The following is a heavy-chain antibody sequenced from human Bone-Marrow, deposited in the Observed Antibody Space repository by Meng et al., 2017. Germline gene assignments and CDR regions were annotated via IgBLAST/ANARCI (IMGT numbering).Heavy chain of an antibody. CDR1: GFTFSSYA. V-gene: IGHV3-30*04. CDR3: ARDRESSGWYVAYYYYGMDV. D-gene: IGHD6-19*01. CDR2: ISYDGSNK. J-gene: IGHJ6*04. Sequence: GESLKISCAASGFTFSSYAMHWVRQAPGKGLEWVAVISYDGSNKYYADSVKGRFTISRDNSKNTLYLQMNSLRAEDTAVYYCARDRESSGWYVAYYYYGMDVWGKG.